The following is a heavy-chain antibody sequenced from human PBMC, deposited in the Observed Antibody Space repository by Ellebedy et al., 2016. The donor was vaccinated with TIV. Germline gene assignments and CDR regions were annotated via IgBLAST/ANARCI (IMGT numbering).Heavy chain of an antibody. J-gene: IGHJ4*02. CDR2: INHSGST. CDR3: ARRTVTINY. V-gene: IGHV4-39*07. D-gene: IGHD4-17*01. CDR1: GGSISSSSYY. Sequence: MPSETLSLTCTVSGGSISSSSYYWSWIRQPPGKGLEWIGEINHSGSTNYNPSLKSRVTISVDTSKNQFSLKLSSVTAADTAVYYCARRTVTINYWGQGTLVTVSS.